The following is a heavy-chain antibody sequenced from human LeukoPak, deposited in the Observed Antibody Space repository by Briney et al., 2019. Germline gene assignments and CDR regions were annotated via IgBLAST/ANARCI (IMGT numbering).Heavy chain of an antibody. J-gene: IGHJ4*02. CDR3: AREDGYCTNGVCYTVLFFDY. D-gene: IGHD2-8*01. CDR1: GYTFTGYY. Sequence: GASVKVSCKASGYTFTGYYMHWVRQAPGQGLEWMGWINPNSGGTNYAQKFQGRVTMTRDTSISTAYMELSRLRSDDTAVYYCAREDGYCTNGVCYTVLFFDYWGQGTLVTVSS. CDR2: INPNSGGT. V-gene: IGHV1-2*02.